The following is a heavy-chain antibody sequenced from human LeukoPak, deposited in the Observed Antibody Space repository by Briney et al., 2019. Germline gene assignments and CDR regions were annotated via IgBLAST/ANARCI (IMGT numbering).Heavy chain of an antibody. V-gene: IGHV1-69*05. D-gene: IGHD1-26*01. CDR2: IIPIFGTA. Sequence: SVKVSCKASGGSFSSYAISWVRQAPGQGLEWMGGIIPIFGTANYAQKFQGRVTITTDESTSTAYMELSSLRSEDTAVYYCARWWGGAELATRGYYYYMDVWGKGTTVTVSS. CDR3: ARWWGGAELATRGYYYYMDV. J-gene: IGHJ6*03. CDR1: GGSFSSYA.